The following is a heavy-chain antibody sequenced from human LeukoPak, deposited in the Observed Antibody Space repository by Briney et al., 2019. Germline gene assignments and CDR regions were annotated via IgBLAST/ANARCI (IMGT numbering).Heavy chain of an antibody. CDR2: ISYDGNDE. D-gene: IGHD7-27*01. V-gene: IGHV3-30*03. CDR1: GFTFSSFG. Sequence: GGSLRLSCAASGFTFSSFGMHWVRQAPGKGLEWVALISYDGNDEYYGDSVKGRFTISRDGSKNTVYLQMNSLRAEDTAMYYCARVGTGDVDYWGQGTLVTVSS. CDR3: ARVGTGDVDY. J-gene: IGHJ4*02.